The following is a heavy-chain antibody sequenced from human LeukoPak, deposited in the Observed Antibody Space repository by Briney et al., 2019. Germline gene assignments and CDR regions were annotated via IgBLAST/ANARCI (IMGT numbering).Heavy chain of an antibody. Sequence: SVKVSCKASGGTFSSYAISWVRQAPGQGLEWMGGIIPIFGTANYAQKFQGRVTITADESTSTAYMELSSLRSEDTAVYYCARETYDSSGYYYEGRYGFDYWGQGTLVTVSS. CDR3: ARETYDSSGYYYEGRYGFDY. J-gene: IGHJ4*02. D-gene: IGHD3-22*01. CDR1: GGTFSSYA. CDR2: IIPIFGTA. V-gene: IGHV1-69*13.